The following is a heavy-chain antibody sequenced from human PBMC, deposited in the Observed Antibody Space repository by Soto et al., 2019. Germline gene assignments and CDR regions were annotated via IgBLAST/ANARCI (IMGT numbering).Heavy chain of an antibody. Sequence: PSETLSLTCAVSSFSISSGYYWGWVRQPPGKGLEWIGSIYHSGSTNYNPSLKSRVTISEDTSKSQFSLKVNSMTAADTAVYYCARYRREAVAGYTLDNWGQGILVTVSS. J-gene: IGHJ4*02. CDR1: SFSISSGYY. D-gene: IGHD6-13*01. CDR3: ARYRREAVAGYTLDN. CDR2: IYHSGST. V-gene: IGHV4-38-2*01.